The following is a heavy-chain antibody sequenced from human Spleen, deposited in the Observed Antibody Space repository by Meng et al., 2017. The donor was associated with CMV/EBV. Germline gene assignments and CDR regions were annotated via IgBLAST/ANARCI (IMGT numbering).Heavy chain of an antibody. CDR2: INPDGGTT. CDR3: ARGLRFLEWPADY. CDR1: GYSFITYY. D-gene: IGHD3-3*01. J-gene: IGHJ4*02. V-gene: IGHV1-46*01. Sequence: ASVKVSCKASGYSFITYYIHWVRQAPGQGLEWMGRINPDGGTTTYAQKFRGGLTLTSDTSTNTVYMELRSLRSDDTAVYYCARGLRFLEWPADYWGQGTLVTVSS.